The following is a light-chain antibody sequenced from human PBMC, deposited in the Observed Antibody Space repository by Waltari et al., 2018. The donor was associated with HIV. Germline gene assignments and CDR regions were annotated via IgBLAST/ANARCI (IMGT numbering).Light chain of an antibody. Sequence: QSVLTQPPSASGTPGQRVDISCSGSSSNIGGNTVNWYQQLPGKSPKLLIYYNNQRPSGLPDRFSGSKSGTSASLAISGLQSEDEADYYCAAWDDSLMGVFGGGTRLTVL. CDR3: AAWDDSLMGV. V-gene: IGLV1-44*01. J-gene: IGLJ3*02. CDR2: YNN. CDR1: SSNIGGNT.